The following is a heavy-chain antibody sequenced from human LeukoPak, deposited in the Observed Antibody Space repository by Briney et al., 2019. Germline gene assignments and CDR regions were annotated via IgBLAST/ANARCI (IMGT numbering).Heavy chain of an antibody. D-gene: IGHD2-2*01. CDR1: GGSFSGYY. V-gene: IGHV4-34*01. CDR2: INHGGST. Sequence: SETLSLTCAVYGGSFSGYYWSWIRQPPGKGLEWIGEINHGGSTNYNPSLKSRVTISVDTSKNQFSLKLSSVTAADTAVYYCARLGYCSSTSCRRTDFDYWGQGTLVTVSS. CDR3: ARLGYCSSTSCRRTDFDY. J-gene: IGHJ4*02.